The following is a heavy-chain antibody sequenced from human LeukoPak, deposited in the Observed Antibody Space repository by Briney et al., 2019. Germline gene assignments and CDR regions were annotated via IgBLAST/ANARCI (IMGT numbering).Heavy chain of an antibody. D-gene: IGHD1-26*01. V-gene: IGHV3-21*01. Sequence: GGSLRLSCAASGFTFSSYSMNWVRQAPGKGLEWFSSISSSSSYIYYADSVKGRFTISRDNAKNSLYLQMNSLRAEDTAVYYCARDPGGSPHDAFDIWGQGTMVTVSS. CDR3: ARDPGGSPHDAFDI. CDR2: ISSSSSYI. J-gene: IGHJ3*02. CDR1: GFTFSSYS.